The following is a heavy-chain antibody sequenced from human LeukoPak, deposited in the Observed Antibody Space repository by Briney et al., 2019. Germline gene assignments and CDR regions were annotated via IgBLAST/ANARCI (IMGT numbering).Heavy chain of an antibody. Sequence: GGSLRLSCAASGFTFSSYAMHWVRQAPGKGLEWVAVISYDGSNKYYADSVKGRFTISRDNSKNTLWLQMNSLRAEDTAIYYCAKFINSLDRGSFPARFYSDSWGQGTLVTVSS. CDR3: AKFINSLDRGSFPARFYSDS. CDR1: GFTFSSYA. D-gene: IGHD1-26*01. J-gene: IGHJ4*02. CDR2: ISYDGSNK. V-gene: IGHV3-30-3*02.